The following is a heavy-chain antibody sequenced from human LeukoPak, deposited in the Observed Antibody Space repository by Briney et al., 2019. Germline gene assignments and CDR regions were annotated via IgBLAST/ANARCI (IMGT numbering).Heavy chain of an antibody. V-gene: IGHV1-18*01. Sequence: ASVNVSFKASGYTYISYGIRWVRQAAAKGLAWMGCISDYNGNTNYAQKLQGRVTMTTDTSTSTAYMELRSLRSDDTAVYYCARANPHWLLPPPDYWGQGTLVTVSS. J-gene: IGHJ4*02. CDR2: ISDYNGNT. CDR3: ARANPHWLLPPPDY. CDR1: GYTYISYG. D-gene: IGHD3-9*01.